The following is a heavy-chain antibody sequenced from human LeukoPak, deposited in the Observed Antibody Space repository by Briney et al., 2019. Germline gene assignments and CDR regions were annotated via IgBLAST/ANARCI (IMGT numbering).Heavy chain of an antibody. V-gene: IGHV3-23*01. J-gene: IGHJ4*02. D-gene: IGHD3-10*01. CDR2: ISASGHST. CDR1: GFIFDNFG. CDR3: ARVDNMVRGIIAY. Sequence: GGSLRLSYAASGFIFDNFGMTWVRQAAGKGLEWVSRISASGHSTTYADSVKGRITISRDNSKNTLFLQVHSLRDDDTAVYYCARVDNMVRGIIAYWGQGTLVTVSS.